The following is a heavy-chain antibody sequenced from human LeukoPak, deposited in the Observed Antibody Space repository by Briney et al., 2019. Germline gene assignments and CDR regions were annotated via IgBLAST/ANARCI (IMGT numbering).Heavy chain of an antibody. V-gene: IGHV1-8*02. J-gene: IGHJ4*02. Sequence: GASVKVSCKASGYTFTDFGISWVRQAPGQGLEWMGWMNPNSGNTGYAQKFQGRVTMTRETSISTAYMELSSLRSEDTAVYYCARTIRDTGYFDYWGQGTLVTVSS. CDR1: GYTFTDFG. CDR3: ARTIRDTGYFDY. D-gene: IGHD1-14*01. CDR2: MNPNSGNT.